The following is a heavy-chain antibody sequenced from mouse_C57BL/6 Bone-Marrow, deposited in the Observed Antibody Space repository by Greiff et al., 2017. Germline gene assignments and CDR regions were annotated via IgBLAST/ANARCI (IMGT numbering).Heavy chain of an antibody. V-gene: IGHV1-55*01. D-gene: IGHD1-1*01. J-gene: IGHJ1*03. Sequence: QVQLQQPGAELVKPGASVKMSCKASGYTFTSYWITWVKQRPGQGLEWIGDIYPGSGSTNYNEKFKSKATLPVDTSSSTAYMQLSSLTSEDSAVYYGAGGSTTVVAYWYFDVWGTGTTVTVSS. CDR1: GYTFTSYW. CDR3: AGGSTTVVAYWYFDV. CDR2: IYPGSGST.